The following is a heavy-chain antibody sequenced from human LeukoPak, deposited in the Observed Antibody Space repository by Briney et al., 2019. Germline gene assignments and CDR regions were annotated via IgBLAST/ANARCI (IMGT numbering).Heavy chain of an antibody. CDR1: GFTVSSNS. CDR3: ARHIATIAAAAVDY. J-gene: IGHJ4*02. D-gene: IGHD6-13*01. CDR2: IYSGGST. Sequence: GGSLRLSCAASGFTVSSNSMTWVRQAPGKGLEWVSVIYSGGSTYSADSVKGRFTISRDNSKNTLYLQMNSLRAEDTAVYYCARHIATIAAAAVDYWGQGTLVTVSS. V-gene: IGHV3-53*01.